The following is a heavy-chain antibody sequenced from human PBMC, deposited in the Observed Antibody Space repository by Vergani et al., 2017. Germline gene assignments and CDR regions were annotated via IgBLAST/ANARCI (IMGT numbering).Heavy chain of an antibody. CDR1: GGSLSGYF. Sequence: QVHLQQRGAGVLKPSEPLSLTCGVIGGSLSGYFWRWIRQSPGLGLEWIGEITAVGSAKYSPSATSRVTISVDTSRGEFTLTVTSVTAADTGLYFCASRRPRLNLGAKSNAGNFDSWGQGNLVTVAA. CDR3: ASRRPRLNLGAKSNAGNFDS. V-gene: IGHV4-34*02. D-gene: IGHD1-26*01. J-gene: IGHJ4*02. CDR2: ITAVGSA.